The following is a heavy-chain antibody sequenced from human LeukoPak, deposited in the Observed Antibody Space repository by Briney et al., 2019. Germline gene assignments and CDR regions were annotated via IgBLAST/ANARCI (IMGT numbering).Heavy chain of an antibody. CDR3: ARKNRYGGYVWFDP. V-gene: IGHV4-59*01. CDR2: IYYSGST. D-gene: IGHD5-12*01. J-gene: IGHJ5*02. CDR1: GGSISSYY. Sequence: SETLSLTCTVSGGSISSYYWSWIRQPPGKGLEWIGYIYYSGSTNYNPSLKSRVTISVDTSKNQFSLKLSSVTAADTAVCYCARKNRYGGYVWFDPWGQGTLVTVSS.